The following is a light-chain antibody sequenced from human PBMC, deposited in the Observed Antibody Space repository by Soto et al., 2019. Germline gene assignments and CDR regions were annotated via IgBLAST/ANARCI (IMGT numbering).Light chain of an antibody. CDR3: QQYKSWRT. V-gene: IGKV3-15*01. Sequence: EIVMTQSPVTLSVSPGERATLSCRASQNISRSLAWYQQKPGQGPSLLIYGTSTRAGGVPARFSGGGSGTEFTLTITSLQSEDFGVYYCQQYKSWRTFGQGTNVETK. J-gene: IGKJ1*01. CDR1: QNISRS. CDR2: GTS.